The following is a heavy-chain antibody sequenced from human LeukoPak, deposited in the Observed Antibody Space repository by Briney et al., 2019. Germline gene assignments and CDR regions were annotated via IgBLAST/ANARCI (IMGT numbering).Heavy chain of an antibody. CDR2: MNPNSGNT. Sequence: ASVKVSCKASGYTFTSYDINWARQATGQGLEWMGWMNPNSGNTGYAQKFQGRVTMTRNTSISTAYMELSSLRSEDTAVYYCAIIVGAAYYYYYYMDVWGKGTTVTVSS. CDR3: AIIVGAAYYYYYYMDV. J-gene: IGHJ6*03. V-gene: IGHV1-8*01. D-gene: IGHD1-26*01. CDR1: GYTFTSYD.